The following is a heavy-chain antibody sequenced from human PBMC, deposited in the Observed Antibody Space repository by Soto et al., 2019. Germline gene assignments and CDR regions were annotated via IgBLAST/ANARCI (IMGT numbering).Heavy chain of an antibody. V-gene: IGHV4-59*01. CDR3: ARDREVGLGGWGFDT. D-gene: IGHD3-16*01. CDR2: IYYSRST. J-gene: IGHJ5*02. CDR1: GGSIKNYY. Sequence: SETLSLTCSVSGGSIKNYYWNWIRQAPGRGLEWIGYIYYSRSTNYHPCLRGRVTISVDTSKNQFSLRLTSVTAADTAVYYCARDREVGLGGWGFDTWGQGALVTVSS.